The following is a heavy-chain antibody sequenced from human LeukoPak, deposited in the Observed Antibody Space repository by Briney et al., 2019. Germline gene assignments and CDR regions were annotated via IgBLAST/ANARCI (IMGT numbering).Heavy chain of an antibody. Sequence: PSETLSLTCTVSGGSISSYYWSLIRQPPGKGLEWIGYIYYSGTTNYNPSLKSRVTISVATSKNQFSLNLSSVTAADTAVYYCARGGGGEYSSGWYDYWGQGTLVTVSS. J-gene: IGHJ4*02. CDR2: IYYSGTT. CDR1: GGSISSYY. D-gene: IGHD6-19*01. CDR3: ARGGGGEYSSGWYDY. V-gene: IGHV4-59*01.